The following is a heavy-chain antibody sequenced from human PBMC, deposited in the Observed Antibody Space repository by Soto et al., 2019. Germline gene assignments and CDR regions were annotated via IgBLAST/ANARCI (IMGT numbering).Heavy chain of an antibody. CDR2: IWYDGSTK. CDR1: GFTFSSHG. CDR3: VRWGNWKVPDH. Sequence: QVQLVESGGGVVQPGTSLRLSCAASGFTFSSHGMHWVRQAPRKGPEWVAVIWYDGSTKYYADSVRGRFSISRDNAKNTLYLQMSSLRVEDTAVYHCVRWGNWKVPDHWGQGTLVTVSS. D-gene: IGHD1-1*01. V-gene: IGHV3-33*01. J-gene: IGHJ4*02.